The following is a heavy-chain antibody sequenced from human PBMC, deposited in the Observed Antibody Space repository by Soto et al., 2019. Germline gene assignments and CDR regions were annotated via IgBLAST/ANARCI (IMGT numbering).Heavy chain of an antibody. J-gene: IGHJ4*02. V-gene: IGHV4-4*02. CDR1: GDSMTRSVW. CDR2: VFHTGNT. CDR3: ARKAWVRFDY. Sequence: SETLSFTCAVSGDSMTRSVWWTWVRQPPGKGLEWIGEVFHTGNTNYNPSLKSRVTMSVDKSTNEFSLKVTPVTAADTAIYYYARKAWVRFDYWGQGALVTVSS. D-gene: IGHD7-27*01.